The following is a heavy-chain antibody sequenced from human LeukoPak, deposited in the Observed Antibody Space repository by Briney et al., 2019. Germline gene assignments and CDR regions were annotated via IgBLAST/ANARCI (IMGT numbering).Heavy chain of an antibody. V-gene: IGHV3-74*01. J-gene: IGHJ4*02. D-gene: IGHD4-17*01. Sequence: GGSLRLSCAASGFTFSSHWMHWVRQAPGKGLVWVSRIKTDGSITSYADSVKGRFTISGDNAKNTLYLQMNSLRAEDTAVYYCARDRTTVTVFDYWGQGTLVTVSS. CDR1: GFTFSSHW. CDR3: ARDRTTVTVFDY. CDR2: IKTDGSIT.